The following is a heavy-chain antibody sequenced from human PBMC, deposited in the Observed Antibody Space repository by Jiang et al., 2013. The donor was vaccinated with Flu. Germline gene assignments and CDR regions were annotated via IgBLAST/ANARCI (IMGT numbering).Heavy chain of an antibody. CDR3: ARASFVAYDSSGYDY. CDR2: ISAYNGNT. D-gene: IGHD3-22*01. CDR1: GYTFTSYG. V-gene: IGHV1-18*04. Sequence: SVKVSCKASGYTFTSYGISWVRQAPGQGLEWMGWISAYNGNTNYAQKLQGRVTMTTDTSTSTAYMELRSLRSDDTAVYYCARASFVAYDSSGYDYWGQGTLVTVSS. J-gene: IGHJ4*02.